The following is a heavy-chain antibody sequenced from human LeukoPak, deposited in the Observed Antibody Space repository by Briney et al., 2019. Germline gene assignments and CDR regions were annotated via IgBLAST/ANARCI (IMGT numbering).Heavy chain of an antibody. CDR2: ISGSGGST. J-gene: IGHJ4*02. CDR3: AKDAYSMFRSWDLGFDY. Sequence: GGSLRLSCAASGFTFSSYAMSWVRQAPGKGLEWVSAISGSGGSTYYADSVKGRFTISRDNSKNTLYLQMNSLRAEDTAVYYCAKDAYSMFRSWDLGFDYWGQGTLVTVSS. V-gene: IGHV3-23*01. CDR1: GFTFSSYA. D-gene: IGHD6-13*01.